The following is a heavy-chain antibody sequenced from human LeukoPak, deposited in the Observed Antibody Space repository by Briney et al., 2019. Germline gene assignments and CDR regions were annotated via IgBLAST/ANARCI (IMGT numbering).Heavy chain of an antibody. Sequence: KTSETLSLTCTVSGASVNRAGNYWTWIRQHPGKGLEWIAYIYYNGRSSYNPSLKSRATISVDTSKNQFSLKLDSMTAADTAVYWGAGEGGGKLLDYWGQGTLVTVSS. J-gene: IGHJ4*02. V-gene: IGHV4-31*03. D-gene: IGHD3-16*01. CDR2: IYYNGRS. CDR1: GASVNRAGNY. CDR3: AGEGGGKLLDY.